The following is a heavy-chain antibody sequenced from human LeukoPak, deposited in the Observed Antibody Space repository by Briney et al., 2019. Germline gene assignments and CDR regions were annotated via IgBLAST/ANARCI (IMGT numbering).Heavy chain of an antibody. J-gene: IGHJ6*03. CDR1: GFTFSSNS. CDR2: IAYDGSNK. V-gene: IGHV3-30*04. CDR3: TRPGTGTRSYMDV. D-gene: IGHD1-7*01. Sequence: PGRSLRLSCAASGFTFSSNSMHWVRQAPGKGLEWVAVIAYDGSNKYYADSVKGRFTISRDDSKNTLYLQMNSLRAEDTAVYYCTRPGTGTRSYMDVWGKGTTVTVSS.